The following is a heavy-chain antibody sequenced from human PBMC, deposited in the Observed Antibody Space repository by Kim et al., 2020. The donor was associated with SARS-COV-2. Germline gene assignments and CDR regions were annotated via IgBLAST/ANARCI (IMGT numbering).Heavy chain of an antibody. J-gene: IGHJ3*02. V-gene: IGHV7-4-1*02. CDR1: GYTFTSYA. D-gene: IGHD2-2*01. CDR2: INTNPGNP. Sequence: ASVKVSCKASGYTFTSYAMNWVRQAPGQGLEWMGWINTNPGNPTYAQGVTGRFAFSLDTSVSTAYLQISSLKAEDTAVYYCATASAAMGGLAAFDICGQGTMVTVSS. CDR3: ATASAAMGGLAAFDI.